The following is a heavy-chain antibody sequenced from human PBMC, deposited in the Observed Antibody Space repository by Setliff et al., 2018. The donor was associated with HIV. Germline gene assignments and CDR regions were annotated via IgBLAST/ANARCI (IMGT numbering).Heavy chain of an antibody. Sequence: TLSLTCTVSGGSISNSRYYWSWIRQPPGKGLEWIGSIYYSGSTYYNPSLKSRVTISVGTSKNQFSLKLSSVTAADAAVYYCASRVYYYDSSGYLREEGFDPWGQGTLVTVS. CDR2: IYYSGST. CDR1: GGSISNSRYY. J-gene: IGHJ5*02. D-gene: IGHD3-22*01. CDR3: ASRVYYYDSSGYLREEGFDP. V-gene: IGHV4-39*01.